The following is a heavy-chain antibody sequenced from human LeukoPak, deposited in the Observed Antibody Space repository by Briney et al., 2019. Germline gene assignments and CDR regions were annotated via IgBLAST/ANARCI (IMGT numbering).Heavy chain of an antibody. V-gene: IGHV4-61*05. Sequence: PSETLSLTCTVSGASISSSSYYWGWIRQTPGKGLEWIGYIYYSGSTNYNPSLKSRVTISVDMSKNQFSLKLSSVTAADTAVYYCARSVEMATIPFDSWGRGTLVTVSS. CDR2: IYYSGST. CDR3: ARSVEMATIPFDS. CDR1: GASISSSSYY. J-gene: IGHJ4*02. D-gene: IGHD5-24*01.